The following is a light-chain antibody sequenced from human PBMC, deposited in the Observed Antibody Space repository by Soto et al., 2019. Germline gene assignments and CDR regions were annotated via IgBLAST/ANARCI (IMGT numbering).Light chain of an antibody. CDR1: QTITSDY. Sequence: EIVLTQSPGNLSLSPGERATLSCRASQTITSDYLAWYKQKPGQAPRLLIYGASSRATGIPDRFSGRGSGTDFTLTVSSLEPEDFAVFYCHQYGTSPWTFGPGTKVEIK. J-gene: IGKJ1*01. CDR2: GAS. V-gene: IGKV3-20*01. CDR3: HQYGTSPWT.